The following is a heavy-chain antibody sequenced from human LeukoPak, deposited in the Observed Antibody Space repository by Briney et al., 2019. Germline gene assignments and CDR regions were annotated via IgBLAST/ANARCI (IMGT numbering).Heavy chain of an antibody. V-gene: IGHV3-30-3*01. D-gene: IGHD6-13*01. CDR3: ARDNREQQLVPPTFDY. CDR1: GGTFSSYA. CDR2: RSYDGSNK. Sequence: RPGRSLRLSCAASGGTFSSYAMHWVRQAPGRGLEWVAVRSYDGSNKYYSDSVKGRFTISRDNSKNTLYLQMNSLRAEDTAVYYCARDNREQQLVPPTFDYWGQGTLVTVSS. J-gene: IGHJ4*02.